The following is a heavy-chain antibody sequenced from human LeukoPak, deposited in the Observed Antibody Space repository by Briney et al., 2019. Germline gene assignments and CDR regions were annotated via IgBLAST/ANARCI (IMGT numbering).Heavy chain of an antibody. D-gene: IGHD1-14*01. V-gene: IGHV3-21*01. Sequence: GGSLRLSCAASGFSFSTYYVNWVRQAPGKGLEWVSCISSSSTYKFYADSVRGRFAISRDDAKSSLYLPMNSPRADDTAVYYCVRENHGSFDYWGQGSLVIVSS. J-gene: IGHJ4*02. CDR3: VRENHGSFDY. CDR1: GFSFSTYY. CDR2: ISSSSTYK.